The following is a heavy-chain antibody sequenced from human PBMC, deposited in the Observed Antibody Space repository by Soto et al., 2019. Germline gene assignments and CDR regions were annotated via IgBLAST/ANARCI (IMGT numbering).Heavy chain of an antibody. CDR2: IWYDGSNK. V-gene: IGHV3-33*01. Sequence: GGSLRLSXAASGFTFSSYGMHWVRQAPGKGLEWVAVIWYDGSNKYYADSVKGRFTISRDNSKNTLYLQMNSLRAEDTAVYYCAREADLQDIVVVPAAKPDGPFDPWGQGTLVTVSS. D-gene: IGHD2-2*01. CDR1: GFTFSSYG. CDR3: AREADLQDIVVVPAAKPDGPFDP. J-gene: IGHJ5*02.